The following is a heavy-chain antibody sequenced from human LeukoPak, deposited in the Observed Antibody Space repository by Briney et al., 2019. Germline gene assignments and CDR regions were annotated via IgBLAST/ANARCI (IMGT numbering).Heavy chain of an antibody. CDR1: GYRFTNYW. J-gene: IGHJ6*02. V-gene: IGHV5-51*01. CDR3: ARLGLYCSSTSCYRWDYYYGMDV. Sequence: GESLKISCKASGYRFTNYWIGWVRQMPGKGLEWMTIIYPGDSETRYSPSFQGQVTISADKSISTAYLQWSSLKASDTAMYYCARLGLYCSSTSCYRWDYYYGMDVWGQGTTVTVSS. D-gene: IGHD2-2*02. CDR2: IYPGDSET.